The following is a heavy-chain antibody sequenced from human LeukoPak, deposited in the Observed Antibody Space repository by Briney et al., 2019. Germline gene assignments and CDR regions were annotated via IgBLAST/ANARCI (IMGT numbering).Heavy chain of an antibody. Sequence: ASVKVSCKASGYTFTGYYMHWVRQAPGQGLEWVGWINANSGGTNYAQKFQGRVTMPRDTSISTAYMELSRLTSDDTAVYYCARGKYGSGSSRQSYWGQGTLVTVSS. V-gene: IGHV1-2*02. CDR2: INANSGGT. CDR1: GYTFTGYY. J-gene: IGHJ4*02. D-gene: IGHD3-10*01. CDR3: ARGKYGSGSSRQSY.